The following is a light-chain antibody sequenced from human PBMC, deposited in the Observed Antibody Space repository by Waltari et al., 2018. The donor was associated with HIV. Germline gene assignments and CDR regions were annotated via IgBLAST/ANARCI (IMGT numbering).Light chain of an antibody. CDR3: AAWDDSLSALV. J-gene: IGLJ2*01. CDR2: RDN. CDR1: SSNVGSTY. V-gene: IGLV1-47*01. Sequence: QSVLTQPPSVSGTPGQRVTISCSGGSSNVGSTYVYWYQQLPGTAPKPLIYRDNQRPSGVPDRFAGSKSGTSASLAISGLRSEDEADYHCAAWDDSLSALVFGGGTKLAVL.